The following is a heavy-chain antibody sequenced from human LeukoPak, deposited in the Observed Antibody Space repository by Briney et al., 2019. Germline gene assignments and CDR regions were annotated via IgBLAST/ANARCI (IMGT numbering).Heavy chain of an antibody. Sequence: GGSLRLSCAASGFTFSSYSMNWVRQAPGKGLEWVSSISSSSSYIYYADSVKGRFTISRDNAKNSLYLQMNSLRAEDTAVYYCARDSRSYGSGSALDYWGQGTLVTVSS. V-gene: IGHV3-21*01. CDR3: ARDSRSYGSGSALDY. J-gene: IGHJ4*02. D-gene: IGHD3-10*01. CDR1: GFTFSSYS. CDR2: ISSSSSYI.